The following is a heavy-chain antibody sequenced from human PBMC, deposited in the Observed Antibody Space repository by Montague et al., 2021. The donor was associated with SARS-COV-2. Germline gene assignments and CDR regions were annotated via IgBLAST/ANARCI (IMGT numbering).Heavy chain of an antibody. CDR1: NESFSDYY. CDR3: ARGREEFVLPPLRGLGPYYYSYYMDV. J-gene: IGHJ6*03. Sequence: SETLSLTCAVYNESFSDYYWSWIRQPPGKGLEWVGEIDHSGAANYNPSLKSRVAISIDTSRTQFSLKLNSVTAADTAVYYCARGREEFVLPPLRGLGPYYYSYYMDVWGKGTTVTVSS. V-gene: IGHV4-34*01. CDR2: IDHSGAA. D-gene: IGHD2-8*01.